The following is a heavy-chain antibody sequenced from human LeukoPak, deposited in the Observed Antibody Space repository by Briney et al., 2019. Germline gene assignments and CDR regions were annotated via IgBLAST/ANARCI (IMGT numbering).Heavy chain of an antibody. J-gene: IGHJ4*02. V-gene: IGHV3-23*01. CDR3: TTFYSRLTDY. D-gene: IGHD2/OR15-2a*01. Sequence: GGSLRLSCAGSGFTFRNYAMSWVRQAPGKGLEWVSVISSSGGSTYYADSVKGRFTISRDNSKNTLYLQMNSLRAEDTAVYYCTTFYSRLTDYWGQGTVVTVSS. CDR1: GFTFRNYA. CDR2: ISSSGGST.